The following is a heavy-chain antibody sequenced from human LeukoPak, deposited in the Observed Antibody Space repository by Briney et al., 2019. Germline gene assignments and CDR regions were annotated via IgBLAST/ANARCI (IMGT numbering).Heavy chain of an antibody. CDR3: ARTVGATTNYYYYYYMDV. CDR2: ISAYNGNT. Sequence: ASVKVSCKASGYTFTSYGISWVRQAPGQGLEGMGWISAYNGNTNYAQKLQGRVTMTTDTSTSTAYMELRSLRSDDTAVYYCARTVGATTNYYYYYYMDVWGKGTTVTVSS. V-gene: IGHV1-18*01. D-gene: IGHD1-26*01. J-gene: IGHJ6*03. CDR1: GYTFTSYG.